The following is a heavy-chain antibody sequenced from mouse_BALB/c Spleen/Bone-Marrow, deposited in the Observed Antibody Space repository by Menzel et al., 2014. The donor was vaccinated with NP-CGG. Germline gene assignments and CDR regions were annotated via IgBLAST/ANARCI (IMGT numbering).Heavy chain of an antibody. V-gene: IGHV3-2*02. Sequence: EVQLQESGPGLVKTSQSLSLTCTVTGYSITSDYAWNWIRQFPGNKLEWMGYISYSGSTSYNPSLESRISITRDTSKNQFFLQLNSVTTEDTATYYCARYDYDVGYFDYWGQATTLTVSS. CDR3: ARYDYDVGYFDY. D-gene: IGHD2-4*01. J-gene: IGHJ2*01. CDR2: ISYSGST. CDR1: GYSITSDYA.